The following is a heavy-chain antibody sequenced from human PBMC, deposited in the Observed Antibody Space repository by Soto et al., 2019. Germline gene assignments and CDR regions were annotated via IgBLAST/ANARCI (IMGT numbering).Heavy chain of an antibody. CDR2: INPNSAVT. V-gene: IGHV1-2*04. J-gene: IGHJ4*01. Sequence: GASVKVSCKAPGYTFIGYYLHCVRQAPGQGLEWMGWINPNSAVTNYAQKFQDWVTMTRDTSTSTVYMELSRLRSDDTAVYYCAVXYSGGVDYWCHGTWVTVSS. D-gene: IGHD1-26*01. CDR1: GYTFIGYY. CDR3: AVXYSGGVDY.